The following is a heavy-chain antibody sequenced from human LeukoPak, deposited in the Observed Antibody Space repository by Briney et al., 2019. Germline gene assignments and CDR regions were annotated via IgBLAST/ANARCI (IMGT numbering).Heavy chain of an antibody. Sequence: GASVKVSCKASGGTFSSYAISWVRQAPGQGLEWMGRIIPILGLANYAQKFQGRVTITADKSTSTAYMELSSLRSEDTAVYYCASYQRLEEGPPYYYYGMDVWGQGTTVTVSS. CDR2: IIPILGLA. CDR3: ASYQRLEEGPPYYYYGMDV. J-gene: IGHJ6*02. CDR1: GGTFSSYA. D-gene: IGHD2-2*01. V-gene: IGHV1-69*04.